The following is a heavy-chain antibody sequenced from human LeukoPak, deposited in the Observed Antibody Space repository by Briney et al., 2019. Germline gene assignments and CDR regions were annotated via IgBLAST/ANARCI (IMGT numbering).Heavy chain of an antibody. J-gene: IGHJ3*02. CDR3: ARDAAIGQWLRSGAFDI. CDR2: IYYSGST. V-gene: IGHV4-59*12. Sequence: SETLSLTCTVSGGSISSYYWSWIRQPPGKGLEWIGYIYYSGSTSYNPSLKSRVTISVDTSKNQFSLKLSSVTAADTAVYYCARDAAIGQWLRSGAFDIWGQGTMVTVFS. CDR1: GGSISSYY. D-gene: IGHD3-22*01.